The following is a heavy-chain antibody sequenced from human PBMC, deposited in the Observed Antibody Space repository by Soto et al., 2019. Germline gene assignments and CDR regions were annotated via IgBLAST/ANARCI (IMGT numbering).Heavy chain of an antibody. D-gene: IGHD3-22*01. Sequence: PSETLSLTCAVYGGSFSGYYWGWIRQPPGKGLEWIGNIYYSGSTYYNPSLKSRVTISVDTSKNQFSLKLSSVTAADTAVYYCMLGSGWKDFAFWGQGTLVTVSS. J-gene: IGHJ4*02. CDR2: IYYSGST. CDR3: MLGSGWKDFAF. CDR1: GGSFSGYY. V-gene: IGHV4-34*01.